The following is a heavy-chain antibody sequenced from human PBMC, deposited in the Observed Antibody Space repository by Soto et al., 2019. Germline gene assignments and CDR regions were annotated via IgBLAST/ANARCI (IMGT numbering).Heavy chain of an antibody. J-gene: IGHJ5*02. CDR1: GGSISSGDYY. D-gene: IGHD2-2*03. CDR2: IYYSGST. V-gene: IGHV4-30-4*01. Sequence: QVQLQESCPGLVKPSQTLSLTCTVSGGSISSGDYYWSWIRQPPGKGLEWIGYIYYSGSTYYNPSLKSRVTISVDTSKNQFSLKLSSVTAADTAVYYCARTNNRGYCISTSCYWNWFDPWGQGTLVTVSS. CDR3: ARTNNRGYCISTSCYWNWFDP.